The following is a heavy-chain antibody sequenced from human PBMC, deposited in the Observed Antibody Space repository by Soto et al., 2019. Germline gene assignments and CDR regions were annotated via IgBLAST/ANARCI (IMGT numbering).Heavy chain of an antibody. J-gene: IGHJ6*03. CDR2: IIPILGIA. V-gene: IGHV1-69*02. Sequence: VASVKVSCKASGGTFSSYTISWVRQAPGQGLEWMGRIIPILGIANYAQKFQGRVTITADKSTSTAYMELSSLRSEDTAVYYCASGEGCSSTSCPYSPYYYYYMDVWGKGTTVTVSS. D-gene: IGHD2-2*01. CDR3: ASGEGCSSTSCPYSPYYYYYMDV. CDR1: GGTFSSYT.